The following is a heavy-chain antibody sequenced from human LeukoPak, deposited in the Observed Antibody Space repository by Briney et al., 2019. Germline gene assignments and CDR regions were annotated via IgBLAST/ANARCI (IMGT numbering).Heavy chain of an antibody. V-gene: IGHV3-7*03. Sequence: VGSLRLSCAASGFTFSSYWMSCVRHAPRKGRECVANIKQDGSEKYYVDSVKGRFTISRDNAKKSLYLQISSLSAEDTAVYYCATKSGNYYNYWGQGSLVTVSS. J-gene: IGHJ4*02. D-gene: IGHD1-26*01. CDR3: ATKSGNYYNY. CDR2: IKQDGSEK. CDR1: GFTFSSYW.